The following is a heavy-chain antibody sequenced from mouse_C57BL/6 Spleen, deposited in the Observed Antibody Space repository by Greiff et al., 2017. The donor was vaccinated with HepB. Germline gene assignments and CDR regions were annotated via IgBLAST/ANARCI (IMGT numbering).Heavy chain of an antibody. D-gene: IGHD1-1*01. CDR2: ISSGGDYI. V-gene: IGHV5-9-1*02. CDR1: GFTFSSYA. CDR3: TREWGYGSSYVGYFDV. Sequence: EVNVVESGEGLVKPGGSLKLSCAASGFTFSSYAMSWVRQTPEKRLEWVAYISSGGDYIYYADTVKGRFTISRDNARNTLYLQMSSLKSEDTAMYYCTREWGYGSSYVGYFDVWGTGTTVTVSS. J-gene: IGHJ1*03.